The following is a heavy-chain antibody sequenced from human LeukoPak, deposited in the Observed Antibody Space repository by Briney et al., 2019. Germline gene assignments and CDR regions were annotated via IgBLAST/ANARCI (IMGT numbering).Heavy chain of an antibody. Sequence: SVKVSCKASGYTFTGYGVSWVRQAPGQGLEWMGGIIPIFGTANYAQKFQGRVTITADESTSTAYMELSSLRSEDTAVYYCASKTFPSYYYGSGSYLRYWGQGTLVTVSS. CDR1: GYTFTGYG. J-gene: IGHJ4*02. D-gene: IGHD3-10*01. CDR3: ASKTFPSYYYGSGSYLRY. V-gene: IGHV1-69*13. CDR2: IIPIFGTA.